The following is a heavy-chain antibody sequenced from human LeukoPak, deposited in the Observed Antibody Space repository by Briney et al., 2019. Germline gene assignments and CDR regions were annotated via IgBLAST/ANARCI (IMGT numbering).Heavy chain of an antibody. CDR1: GFFFSNYD. J-gene: IGHJ4*02. D-gene: IGHD4-17*01. V-gene: IGHV3-23*01. CDR2: LSSSGGST. Sequence: SEGSLRLSCVASGFFFSNYDMNWVRQAPGKGLEWVSGLSSSGGSTFYADSVKGRFTISRDNSKNTVYLQMNSVRGEDTAIYYCARGVTVTTDFWGQGTLVTVSS. CDR3: ARGVTVTTDF.